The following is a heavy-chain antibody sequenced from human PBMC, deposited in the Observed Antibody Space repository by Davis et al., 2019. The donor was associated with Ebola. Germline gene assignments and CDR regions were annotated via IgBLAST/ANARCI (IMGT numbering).Heavy chain of an antibody. V-gene: IGHV4-59*01. CDR2: IYYSGST. D-gene: IGHD3-22*01. CDR1: GGSISSYY. Sequence: MPSETLFLTCTVSGGSISSYYWSWIRQPPGKGLEWIGYIYYSGSTNYNPSLKSRVTISVDTSKNQFSLKLSSVTAADTAVYYCARDRYYDSSGYYYYGMDVWGQGTTVTVSS. J-gene: IGHJ6*02. CDR3: ARDRYYDSSGYYYYGMDV.